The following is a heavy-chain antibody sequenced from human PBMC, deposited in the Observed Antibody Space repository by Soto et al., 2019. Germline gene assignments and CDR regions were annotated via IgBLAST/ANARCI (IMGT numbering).Heavy chain of an antibody. Sequence: SSVKVSCKASGGTFSSYAISWVRQAPGQGLEWMGGIIPILGTANYTQKFQGRVTITADESTSTAYMALSSLRSEDTAVYYCARDYYGVVDTPDYYYGMDVWGQGTTVT. J-gene: IGHJ6*02. D-gene: IGHD3-3*01. CDR3: ARDYYGVVDTPDYYYGMDV. CDR2: IIPILGTA. V-gene: IGHV1-69*13. CDR1: GGTFSSYA.